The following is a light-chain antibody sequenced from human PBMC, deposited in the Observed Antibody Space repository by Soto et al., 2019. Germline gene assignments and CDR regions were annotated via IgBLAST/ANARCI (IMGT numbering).Light chain of an antibody. Sequence: QSALTQPPSASGSPGQSVTISCTGTSSDVGGYKYVSWYQHHPGKAPKVVIYEVTKRPSGVPDRFSGSHSGNTASLTVSGLQAEDEADYYCSSYGGTNNVVFGGGTKRTVL. CDR1: SSDVGGYKY. CDR3: SSYGGTNNVV. V-gene: IGLV2-8*01. J-gene: IGLJ2*01. CDR2: EVT.